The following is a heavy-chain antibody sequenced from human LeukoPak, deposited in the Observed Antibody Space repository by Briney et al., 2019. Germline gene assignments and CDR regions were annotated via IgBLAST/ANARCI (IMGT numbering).Heavy chain of an antibody. CDR1: GHTFTTYT. CDR2: ISPYNGNT. V-gene: IGHV1-18*04. D-gene: IGHD6-13*01. CDR3: AREEGAPIAAANI. Sequence: GASVKVSCKASGHTFTTYTISWVRQAPGQGLEWMGWISPYNGNTNYAQKLQGRVTMTTDTSTSTAYMELRSLRSDDTAVYYCAREEGAPIAAANIWGLGTMVTVSS. J-gene: IGHJ3*02.